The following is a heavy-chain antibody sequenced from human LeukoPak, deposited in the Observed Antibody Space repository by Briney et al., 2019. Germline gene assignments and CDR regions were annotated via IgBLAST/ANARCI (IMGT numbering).Heavy chain of an antibody. V-gene: IGHV3-23*01. CDR3: AKDASGDGYNSADFDY. CDR1: GFTFSSYA. D-gene: IGHD5-24*01. J-gene: IGHJ4*02. Sequence: GGSLRLSCAASGFTFSSYAMSWVRQAPGKGLEWVSAISGSGGGIYYADSVKGRFTISRDNSKNTLYLQMNSLRAEDTAVYYCAKDASGDGYNSADFDYWGQRTLVTVSS. CDR2: ISGSGGGI.